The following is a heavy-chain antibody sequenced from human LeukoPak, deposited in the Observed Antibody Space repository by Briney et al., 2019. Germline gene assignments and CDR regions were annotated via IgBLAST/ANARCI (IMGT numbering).Heavy chain of an antibody. V-gene: IGHV4-39*01. D-gene: IGHD5-12*01. CDR2: FYYTGST. CDR3: ARHSVSQWLPHR. Sequence: SETLSLTCGVYGGSFSNYYWSWIRQPPGKGLEWIGSFYYTGSTYYNPSLKSRLTIFIDTSKNQFSLKLSSVTAADTAVYYCARHSVSQWLPHRWGQGTLVTVSS. J-gene: IGHJ4*02. CDR1: GGSFSNYY.